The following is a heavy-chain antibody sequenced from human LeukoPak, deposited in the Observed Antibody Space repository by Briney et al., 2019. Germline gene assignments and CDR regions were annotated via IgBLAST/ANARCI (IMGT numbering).Heavy chain of an antibody. CDR2: IYYSGST. V-gene: IGHV4-39*07. D-gene: IGHD5-12*01. CDR1: GGSISSSSYY. CDR3: AREIGGSGYDLDYYMDV. Sequence: PSETLSLTCTVSGGSISSSSYYWGWIRQPPGKGLEWIGSIYYSGSTYYNPSLKSRVTISVDTSKNQFSLHLTSVTAADTAVYYCAREIGGSGYDLDYYMDVWGKGTTVTVSS. J-gene: IGHJ6*03.